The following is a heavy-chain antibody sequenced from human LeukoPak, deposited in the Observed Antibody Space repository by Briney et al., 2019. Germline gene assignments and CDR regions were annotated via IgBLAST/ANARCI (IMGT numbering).Heavy chain of an antibody. Sequence: SVKVSCKASGGTFSSYTISWVRQAPGQGLEWMGRIIPILGIANYAQKFQGRVTMTRDTSTSTVYMELSSLRSEDTAVYYCARETIVGATVPDYWGQGTLVTVSS. CDR3: ARETIVGATVPDY. J-gene: IGHJ4*02. CDR1: GGTFSSYT. V-gene: IGHV1-69*04. D-gene: IGHD1-26*01. CDR2: IIPILGIA.